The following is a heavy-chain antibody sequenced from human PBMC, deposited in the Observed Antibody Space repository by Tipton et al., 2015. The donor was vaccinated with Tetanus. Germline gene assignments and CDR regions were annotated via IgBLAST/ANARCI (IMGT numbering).Heavy chain of an antibody. CDR3: ARGMVSWGIFPY. J-gene: IGHJ4*02. CDR1: GGSMSRYY. V-gene: IGHV4-4*07. CDR2: IYISGST. Sequence: TLSLTCSVSGGSMSRYYWTWIRQPAGKGLEWIGRIYISGSTNYNPSLKSRVTMSLDTSKNQFSLEVSSVTAADTAVYYCARGMVSWGIFPYWGQGTLVTVSS. D-gene: IGHD2-8*01.